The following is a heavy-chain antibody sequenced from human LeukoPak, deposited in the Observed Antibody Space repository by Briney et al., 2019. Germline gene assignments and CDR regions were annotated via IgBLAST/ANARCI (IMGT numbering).Heavy chain of an antibody. J-gene: IGHJ3*02. V-gene: IGHV4-34*01. D-gene: IGHD1-26*01. CDR3: ARKPTTSDAFDM. CDR2: INHSGST. CDR1: EGSFSGYY. Sequence: SETLSLTCAVYEGSFSGYYWSWIRQPPGKGLEWIGEINHSGSTNYNPSLKSRGTISVDKSKSQFSLKLISVTAADTAIYYCARKPTTSDAFDMWGQGTMVTVSS.